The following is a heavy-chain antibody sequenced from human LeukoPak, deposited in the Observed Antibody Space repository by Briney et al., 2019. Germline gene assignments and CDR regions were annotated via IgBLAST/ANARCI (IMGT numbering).Heavy chain of an antibody. D-gene: IGHD3-3*02. CDR1: GFTVSTYY. CDR3: ARVGDHFHWNLDL. Sequence: GGSLRLSCAASGFTVSTYYMTWVRQAPGKGLECVSVIYSGGTTYYADSVKGRFTISRDTSKNTLSLQMSSLRAEDTAVYFCARVGDHFHWNLDLWGRGTLVTVSS. V-gene: IGHV3-53*01. J-gene: IGHJ2*01. CDR2: IYSGGTT.